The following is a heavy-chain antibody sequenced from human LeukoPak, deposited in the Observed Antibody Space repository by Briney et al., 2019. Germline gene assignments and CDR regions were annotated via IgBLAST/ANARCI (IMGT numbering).Heavy chain of an antibody. CDR2: INSDGSGT. CDR1: GFTFSNYW. V-gene: IGHV3-74*01. J-gene: IGHJ4*02. Sequence: PGGSLRLSCAASGFTFSNYWMHWVRQAREKGLVWVSSINSDGSGTSYADSVKGRFTISRDNAKNTLYLQMNSLRVEDTAVYYCARGYNYVNDFDYWGQGTLVSVSS. D-gene: IGHD5-18*01. CDR3: ARGYNYVNDFDY.